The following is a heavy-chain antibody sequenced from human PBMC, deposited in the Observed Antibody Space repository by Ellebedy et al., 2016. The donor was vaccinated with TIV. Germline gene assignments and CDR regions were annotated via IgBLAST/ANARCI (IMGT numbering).Heavy chain of an antibody. CDR2: ISYTGST. D-gene: IGHD3-10*01. V-gene: IGHV4-59*01. J-gene: IGHJ3*02. CDR3: ARDETSMVRGVAGALDI. Sequence: PSETLSLTCTVSGGSITNYYWSRIRQPPGKGLQWIGYISYTGSTKYNSSLKSRVTISVDTSKNQFSLKVTSVTAADTAVYYCARDETSMVRGVAGALDIWGRGTVVTVSS. CDR1: GGSITNYY.